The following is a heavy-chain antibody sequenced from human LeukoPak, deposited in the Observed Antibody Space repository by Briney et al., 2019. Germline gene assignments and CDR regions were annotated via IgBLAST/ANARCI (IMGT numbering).Heavy chain of an antibody. D-gene: IGHD6-13*01. CDR1: GFTFSSYW. J-gene: IGHJ6*03. CDR3: ARDLVSSSSWYVDGYYYYMDV. Sequence: PGGSLRLSCAASGFTFSSYWMHWVRQAPGKGLVWVSRINSDGSSTNYADSAKGRFTISRDNAKNSLYLQMNSLRAEDTAVYYCARDLVSSSSWYVDGYYYYMDVWGKGTTVTVSS. V-gene: IGHV3-74*01. CDR2: INSDGSST.